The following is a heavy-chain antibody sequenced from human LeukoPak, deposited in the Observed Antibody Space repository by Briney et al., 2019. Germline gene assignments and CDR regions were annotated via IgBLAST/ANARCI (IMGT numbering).Heavy chain of an antibody. CDR3: ARLDSSGWYYFDY. V-gene: IGHV4-59*08. CDR2: IYYSGST. D-gene: IGHD6-19*01. CDR1: GDSISSYY. J-gene: IGHJ4*02. Sequence: SETLSLTCSVSGDSISSYYWSWIRQPPGKGLEWIGYIYYSGSTNYNPSLKSRVTISVDTSKNQFSLKLSSVTAADTAVYYCARLDSSGWYYFDYWGQGTLVTVSS.